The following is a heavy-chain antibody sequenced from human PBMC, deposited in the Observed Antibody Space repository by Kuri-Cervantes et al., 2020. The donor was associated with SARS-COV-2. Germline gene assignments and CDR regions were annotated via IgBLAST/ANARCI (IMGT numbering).Heavy chain of an antibody. V-gene: IGHV4-38-2*01. D-gene: IGHD3-22*01. Sequence: SETLSLTCAVSGSSFSSSYYWGWIRQPPGKGLEWIGSIYHTGRTYYNPSLKSRVTISADTSKNHVSLKLNSVTAADTAVYYCARRPAYYDSSGFPTSFFDYWGQGTLVTVSS. CDR1: GSSFSSSYY. CDR3: ARRPAYYDSSGFPTSFFDY. J-gene: IGHJ4*02. CDR2: IYHTGRT.